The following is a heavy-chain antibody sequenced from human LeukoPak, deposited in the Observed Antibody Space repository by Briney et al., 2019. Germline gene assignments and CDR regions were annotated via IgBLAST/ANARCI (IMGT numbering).Heavy chain of an antibody. CDR1: GGSISSSNW. V-gene: IGHV4-4*02. J-gene: IGHJ5*02. Sequence: SETLSLTCAVSGGSISSSNWWSWVRQPPGKGLEWIGEIYHSGSTNYNPSLKSRVTISVDKSKNQFSLKLSSVTAADTAVYYCARTRTVTENWFDPWGQGTLVTVSS. CDR2: IYHSGST. D-gene: IGHD4-17*01. CDR3: ARTRTVTENWFDP.